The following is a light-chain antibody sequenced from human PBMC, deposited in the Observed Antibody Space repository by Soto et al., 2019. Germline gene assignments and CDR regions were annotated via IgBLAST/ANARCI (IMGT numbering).Light chain of an antibody. V-gene: IGKV3-20*01. CDR3: QQYGSSLFT. J-gene: IGKJ3*01. Sequence: EIVLTQSPGTLSLSPGERATLSCRASQSVSSSYLAWYQQKPGQAPRLLIYAASSRATGIPDRFSGSGSWPDFTLNISRLEPEDFAVYYCQQYGSSLFTFGPGTQLDIQ. CDR1: QSVSSSY. CDR2: AAS.